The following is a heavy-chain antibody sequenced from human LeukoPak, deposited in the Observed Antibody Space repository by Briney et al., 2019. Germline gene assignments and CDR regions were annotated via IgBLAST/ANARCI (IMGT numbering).Heavy chain of an antibody. CDR2: ISGSGSST. J-gene: IGHJ3*02. V-gene: IGHV3-23*01. CDR1: GFTFSSYV. D-gene: IGHD1-1*01. CDR3: ARDKARRYTAAFDI. Sequence: GGSLRLSCAASGFTFSSYVMSWVRQAPGKGLEWVSAISGSGSSTYYADSVKGRFTISRDNSKNTLYLQMNSLRAEDTAVYYCARDKARRYTAAFDIWGQGTMVTVSS.